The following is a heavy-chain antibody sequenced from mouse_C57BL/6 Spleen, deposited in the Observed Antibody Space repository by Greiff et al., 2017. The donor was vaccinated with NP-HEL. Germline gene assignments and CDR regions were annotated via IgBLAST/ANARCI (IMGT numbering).Heavy chain of an antibody. CDR3: AALTTVVPDY. CDR2: IYPGSGNT. CDR1: GYSFTSYY. J-gene: IGHJ2*01. Sequence: QVQLKESGPELVKPGASVKISCKASGYSFTSYYIHWVKQRPGQGLEWIGWIYPGSGNTKYNEKFKGKAKMTADTSSSTAYMHLSSLTSEDSAVYYCAALTTVVPDYWGQGTTLTVSS. D-gene: IGHD1-1*01. V-gene: IGHV1-66*01.